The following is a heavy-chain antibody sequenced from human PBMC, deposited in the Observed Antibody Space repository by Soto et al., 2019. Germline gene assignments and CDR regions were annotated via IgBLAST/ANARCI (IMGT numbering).Heavy chain of an antibody. CDR1: GFTFSSYA. D-gene: IGHD3-3*01. Sequence: EVQLLESGGGLVQPGGSLRLSCAASGFTFSSYAMSWVRQAPGTGLEWVSAISGSGGSTYYADSVKGRFTISRDNSKNTLYLKMNSLRAEYTAVYYCAKRPGYDFWSGYYIDWGQGTLVTVSS. CDR3: AKRPGYDFWSGYYID. CDR2: ISGSGGST. V-gene: IGHV3-23*01. J-gene: IGHJ4*02.